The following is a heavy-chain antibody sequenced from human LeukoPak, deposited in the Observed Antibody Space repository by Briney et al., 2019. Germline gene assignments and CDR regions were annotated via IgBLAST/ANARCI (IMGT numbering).Heavy chain of an antibody. J-gene: IGHJ4*02. Sequence: EGSLRLSCAASGFTFSSYGMHWVRQAPGKGLEWVAVIWYDGSNKYYADSVKGRFTISRDNSKNTLYLQMNSLRAEDTAVYYCARDSYYYDSSGYSDYWGQGTLVTVSS. CDR1: GFTFSSYG. D-gene: IGHD3-22*01. CDR3: ARDSYYYDSSGYSDY. CDR2: IWYDGSNK. V-gene: IGHV3-33*01.